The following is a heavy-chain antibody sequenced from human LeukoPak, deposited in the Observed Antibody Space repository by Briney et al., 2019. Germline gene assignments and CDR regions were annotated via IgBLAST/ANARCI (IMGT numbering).Heavy chain of an antibody. J-gene: IGHJ5*01. V-gene: IGHV1-46*01. CDR1: GYTFTSYY. D-gene: IGHD3-10*01. CDR3: ARGGRITMVRGIITNSPSHFES. Sequence: ASVKVSCKASGYTFTSYYMHWVRQAPGQGLEWMGIINPSGGSTSYAQKFQGRVTMTRDTSTSTVYMELSSLRSEDTAVYYCARGGRITMVRGIITNSPSHFESWGQGTLVSVSS. CDR2: INPSGGST.